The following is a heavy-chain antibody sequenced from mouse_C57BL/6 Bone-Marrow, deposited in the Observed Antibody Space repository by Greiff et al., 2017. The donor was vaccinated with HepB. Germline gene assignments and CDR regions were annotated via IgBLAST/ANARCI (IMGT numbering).Heavy chain of an antibody. V-gene: IGHV1-64*01. Sequence: QVQLKQPGAELVKPGASVKLSCKASGYTFTSYWMHWVKQRPGQGLEWIGMIDPNSGSTNYNEKFKSKATLTVDKSSSTTYMQLSSLTSEDSAVYYCTRRGIYDYALYYWGQGTTLTVSS. CDR3: TRRGIYDYALYY. CDR1: GYTFTSYW. D-gene: IGHD2-4*01. CDR2: IDPNSGST. J-gene: IGHJ2*01.